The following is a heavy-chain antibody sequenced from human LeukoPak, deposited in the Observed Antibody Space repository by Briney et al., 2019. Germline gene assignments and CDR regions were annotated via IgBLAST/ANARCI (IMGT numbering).Heavy chain of an antibody. D-gene: IGHD6-13*01. J-gene: IGHJ4*02. Sequence: GGSLRLSCAASGFTFSTYVMNWFRQAPGKGVEWVSYISGSSSHTNYVDSVKGRFTISRDNAKNSLYLQMSSLRAEDTAVYYCARAPYSSSWYYFDHWGQGTLVTVSS. V-gene: IGHV3-21*05. CDR2: ISGSSSHT. CDR1: GFTFSTYV. CDR3: ARAPYSSSWYYFDH.